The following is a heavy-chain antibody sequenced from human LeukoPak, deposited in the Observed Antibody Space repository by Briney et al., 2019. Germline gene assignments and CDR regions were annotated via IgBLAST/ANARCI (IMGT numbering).Heavy chain of an antibody. J-gene: IGHJ5*02. V-gene: IGHV4-30-2*01. CDR1: GGSISSGGYS. CDR3: ARHLNWFDP. CDR2: IYHSGST. Sequence: SQTLSLICAVSGGSISSGGYSWSSIRQPPGKGLERIGYIYHSGSTYYNPSLKSRVTISVDRSKNQFSLKLSSVTAADTAVYYCARHLNWFDPWGQGTLVTVSS.